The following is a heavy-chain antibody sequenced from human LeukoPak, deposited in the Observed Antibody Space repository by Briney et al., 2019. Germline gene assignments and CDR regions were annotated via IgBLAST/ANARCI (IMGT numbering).Heavy chain of an antibody. CDR3: ARAHDYGGNSFSYYYYMDV. CDR2: ISSSGSTI. D-gene: IGHD4-23*01. J-gene: IGHJ6*03. Sequence: PGGSLRLSCAASGFTFSDYYMSWIRQAPGKGLEWVSYISSSGSTIYYADSVKGRFTISRDNAKNSLYLQMNSLRAKDTAVYYCARAHDYGGNSFSYYYYMDVWGKGTTVTVSS. CDR1: GFTFSDYY. V-gene: IGHV3-11*01.